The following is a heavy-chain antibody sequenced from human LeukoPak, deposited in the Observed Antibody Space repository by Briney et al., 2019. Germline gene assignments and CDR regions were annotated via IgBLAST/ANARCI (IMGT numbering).Heavy chain of an antibody. V-gene: IGHV5-51*01. CDR1: GYTFTSYW. D-gene: IGHD2-15*01. Sequence: GESLKISCKGSGYTFTSYWIAWVRQMPGKGLEWMGIIYPGDSDTRYSPSFQGQVTISADKSISTAYLQWSSLKASDTAVYYCARARECGSGGSCLMDAWGQGTTVTVSS. CDR3: ARARECGSGGSCLMDA. J-gene: IGHJ6*02. CDR2: IYPGDSDT.